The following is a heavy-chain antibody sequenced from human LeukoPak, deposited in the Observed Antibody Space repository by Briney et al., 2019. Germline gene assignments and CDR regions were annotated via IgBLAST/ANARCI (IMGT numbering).Heavy chain of an antibody. J-gene: IGHJ5*02. CDR2: INPNSGGT. V-gene: IGHV1-2*02. D-gene: IGHD3-9*01. CDR1: GYTFTGYY. CDR3: ARRGLRYFDWPEGGFDP. Sequence: ASVKVSCRASGYTFTGYYMHWVRQAPGQGLEWMGWINPNSGGTNYAQKFQGRVTMTRDTSISTAYMELSRLRSDDTAVYYCARRGLRYFDWPEGGFDPWGQGTLVTVSS.